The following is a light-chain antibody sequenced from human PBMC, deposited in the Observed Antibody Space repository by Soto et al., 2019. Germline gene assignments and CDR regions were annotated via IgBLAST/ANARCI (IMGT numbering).Light chain of an antibody. CDR2: KAS. J-gene: IGKJ1*01. V-gene: IGKV1-5*03. CDR3: QQYNSYPG. CDR1: QSISSW. Sequence: DIQMTQSPSTLSASVGDRVTITCRASQSISSWLAWYQQKPGKAPKLLIYKASSLESGVPSRFSGSGSGTEFTLTSSSLQPDDFATYYCQQYNSYPGFGQGTKVEIK.